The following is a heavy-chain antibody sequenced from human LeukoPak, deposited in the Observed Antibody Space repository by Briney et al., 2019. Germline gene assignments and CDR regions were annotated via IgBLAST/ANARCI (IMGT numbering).Heavy chain of an antibody. CDR3: ARKASGTYYDFDY. J-gene: IGHJ4*02. D-gene: IGHD1-26*01. Sequence: GASVKVSCKASGYTFTSYNINWVRQATGQGLEWLGWMNPNSGNTGYARKFQGRVTITRNTSISTAYMELSSLRSEDTAVYYCARKASGTYYDFDYWGQGTLVTVSS. CDR2: MNPNSGNT. V-gene: IGHV1-8*03. CDR1: GYTFTSYN.